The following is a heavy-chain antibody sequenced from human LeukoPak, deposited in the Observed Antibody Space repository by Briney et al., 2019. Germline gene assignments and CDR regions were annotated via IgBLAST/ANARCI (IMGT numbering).Heavy chain of an antibody. CDR3: ARHLGYYDILTGYYKPHWYFDL. Sequence: SETLSLTCAVSGGSISSGGYSWSWIRQPPGKGLEWIGYIYHSGSTYYNPSLKSRVTISVDRSKNQFSLKLSSVTAADTAVYYCARHLGYYDILTGYYKPHWYFDLWGRGTLVTVSS. J-gene: IGHJ2*01. D-gene: IGHD3-9*01. CDR2: IYHSGST. CDR1: GGSISSGGYS. V-gene: IGHV4-30-2*01.